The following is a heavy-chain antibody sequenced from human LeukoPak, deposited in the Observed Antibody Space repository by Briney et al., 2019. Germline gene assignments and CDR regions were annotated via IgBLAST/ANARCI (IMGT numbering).Heavy chain of an antibody. CDR3: ARGVYWGLDY. V-gene: IGHV3-23*01. J-gene: IGHJ4*02. CDR1: GFIFNTNG. Sequence: PGGSLRLSCALSGFIFNTNGMNWVRQSPGKGLEWLATIAGGDESTYYADSVKGRFAISRDNSKNTVFLHMNSLRVEDTAVYYCARGVYWGLDYWGQGTPVTVSS. CDR2: IAGGDEST. D-gene: IGHD7-27*01.